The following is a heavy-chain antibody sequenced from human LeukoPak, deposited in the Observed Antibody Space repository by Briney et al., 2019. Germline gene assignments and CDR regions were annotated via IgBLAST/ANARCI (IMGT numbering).Heavy chain of an antibody. D-gene: IGHD3-9*01. J-gene: IGHJ6*02. CDR1: GGSISSYY. Sequence: SETLSLTWTVSGGSISSYYWSLVRQHPGKRLEWIGYIYYSGSTNYNPSLKSRVTISVDTSKNQFSLKLSSVTAADTAVYYCAREAPIKNYYGMDVWGQGTTVTVSS. V-gene: IGHV4-59*01. CDR3: AREAPIKNYYGMDV. CDR2: IYYSGST.